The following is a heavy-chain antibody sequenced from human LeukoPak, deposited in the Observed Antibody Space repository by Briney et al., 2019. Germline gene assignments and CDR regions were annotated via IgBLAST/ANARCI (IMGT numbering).Heavy chain of an antibody. CDR3: ARDQRSLFDV. D-gene: IGHD1-26*01. V-gene: IGHV4-39*07. J-gene: IGHJ4*02. Sequence: KPSETLSLTCTVSDGSISSSIYYWGWIRQPPGKGLQWIGNIYYRGSTYYNPSLKSRVTISLDTSKNQFSLKLTSVTAADTAVYYCARDQRSLFDVWGQGSLVIVSS. CDR1: DGSISSSIYY. CDR2: IYYRGST.